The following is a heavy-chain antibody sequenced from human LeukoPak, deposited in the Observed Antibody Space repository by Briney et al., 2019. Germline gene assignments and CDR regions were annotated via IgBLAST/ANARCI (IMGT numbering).Heavy chain of an antibody. J-gene: IGHJ4*02. CDR3: ARGLRYSTGWYYFDY. V-gene: IGHV3-66*01. CDR2: IYSGGST. CDR1: GGSFSGYY. D-gene: IGHD6-19*01. Sequence: ETLSLTCAVYGGSFSGYYWSWIRQPPGKGLEWVSVIYSGGSTYYADSVKGRFTISRDNSKNTLYLQMNSLRDEDTALYYCARGLRYSTGWYYFDYWGQGTLVTVSS.